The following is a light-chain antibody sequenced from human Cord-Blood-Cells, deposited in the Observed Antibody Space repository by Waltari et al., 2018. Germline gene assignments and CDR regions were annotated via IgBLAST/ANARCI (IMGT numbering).Light chain of an antibody. V-gene: IGKV1-39*01. CDR1: QSISSY. CDR2: AAS. CDR3: QQSYSTPLT. Sequence: DRVTITCRASQSISSYLNWYQQKPGKAPKLLIYAASSLQSGVPSRFSDSGSGTDFTLTISSLQPEDFATYYCQQSYSTPLTFGGGTKVEIK. J-gene: IGKJ4*01.